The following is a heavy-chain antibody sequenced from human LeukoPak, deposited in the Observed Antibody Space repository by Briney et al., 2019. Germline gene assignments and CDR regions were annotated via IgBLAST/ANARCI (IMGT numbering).Heavy chain of an antibody. Sequence: PGGSLKLSCAASGFTFSSSWMSWVRLAPGKGLEWVGNIRPDGSEKQYVDSVKGRFTISRDNAKNSLYLQMNSLRAEDTALYYCARDLDRVAGAFDIWGQGTMVTVSS. D-gene: IGHD6-19*01. CDR3: ARDLDRVAGAFDI. V-gene: IGHV3-7*03. CDR1: GFTFSSSW. CDR2: IRPDGSEK. J-gene: IGHJ3*02.